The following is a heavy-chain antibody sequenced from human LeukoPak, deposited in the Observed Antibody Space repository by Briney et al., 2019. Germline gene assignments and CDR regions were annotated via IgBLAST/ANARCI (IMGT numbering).Heavy chain of an antibody. CDR2: INHSGST. J-gene: IGHJ4*02. D-gene: IGHD3-10*01. V-gene: IGHV4-34*01. CDR1: GGSFSGYY. Sequence: SETLSLTCAVYGGSFSGYYWSWIRQPPGKGLEWIGEINHSGSTNYNPSLKSRVTISVDTSKNQFSLELSSVTAADTAVYYCARPPYYYGSGSYYLIWGQGTLVTVSS. CDR3: ARPPYYYGSGSYYLI.